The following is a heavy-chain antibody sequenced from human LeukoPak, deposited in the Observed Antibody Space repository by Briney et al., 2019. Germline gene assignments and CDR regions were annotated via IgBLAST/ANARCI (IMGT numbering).Heavy chain of an antibody. CDR3: ARLHALGAEEFDP. Sequence: SETLSLTCTVSGGSISGHYWSWIRQPPGKRLEWIGYLHYTGSTNYNPFLNSRITMSVDTPNNQFSLRLTSVTAADTAVYYCARLHALGAEEFDPWGQGALVTVSS. J-gene: IGHJ5*02. CDR1: GGSISGHY. V-gene: IGHV4-59*11. CDR2: LHYTGST. D-gene: IGHD3-16*01.